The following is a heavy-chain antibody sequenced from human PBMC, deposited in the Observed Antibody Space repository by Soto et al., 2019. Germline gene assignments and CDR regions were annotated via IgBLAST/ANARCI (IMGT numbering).Heavy chain of an antibody. CDR2: IYYSGST. CDR1: GGSISSRSYY. V-gene: IGHV4-39*01. CDR3: ARHFVAVVIKGWGY. Sequence: SETLSLTCTVSGGSISSRSYYWGWIRQPPGKGLEWIGSIYYSGSTYYNPSLKSRVTISVDTSKNQFSLKLSSVTAADTAVYYCARHFVAVVIKGWGYWGQGTLVTVSS. D-gene: IGHD3-10*01. J-gene: IGHJ4*02.